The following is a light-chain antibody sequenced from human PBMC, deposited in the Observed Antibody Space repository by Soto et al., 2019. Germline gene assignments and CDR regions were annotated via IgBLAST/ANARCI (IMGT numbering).Light chain of an antibody. CDR3: QSYDSSLSGSYV. J-gene: IGLJ1*01. CDR1: SSNIGAGYD. Sequence: QSVLTQPPSVSGGPGQRVTISCTGSSSNIGAGYDVHWYQRLPGTAPKVLIYNNNNRPSGVPDRFSGSKSGTSASLAITGLQAEDEADYYCQSYDSSLSGSYVFGTGTKVTVL. V-gene: IGLV1-40*01. CDR2: NNN.